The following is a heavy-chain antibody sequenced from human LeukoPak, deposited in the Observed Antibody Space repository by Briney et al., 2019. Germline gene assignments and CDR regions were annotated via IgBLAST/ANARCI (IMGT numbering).Heavy chain of an antibody. J-gene: IGHJ5*01. D-gene: IGHD3-10*01. CDR3: ARRVGFYGSGSLNYFDP. CDR1: GGSISSSSYY. CDR2: IFRTGST. V-gene: IGHV4-39*02. Sequence: SETLSLTCTVSGGSISSSSYYWGWIRQPPGEGLEWIGSIFRTGSTYYSASLKSRVSISVDTSKNHIALKLTSVTASDTAVYFCARRVGFYGSGSLNYFDPWGQGILVSVS.